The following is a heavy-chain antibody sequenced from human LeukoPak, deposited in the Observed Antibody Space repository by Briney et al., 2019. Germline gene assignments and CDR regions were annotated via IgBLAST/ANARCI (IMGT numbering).Heavy chain of an antibody. CDR1: GGSISSSSYY. V-gene: IGHV4-39*01. Sequence: SETLSLTCTVSGGSISSSSYYWGWIRQPPGKGLEWIGSIYYSGGTYYNPSLKSRVTISVDTSKNQFSLKLSSVTAADTAVYYCARHSSNNWFDPWGQGTLVTVSS. CDR2: IYYSGGT. CDR3: ARHSSNNWFDP. J-gene: IGHJ5*02.